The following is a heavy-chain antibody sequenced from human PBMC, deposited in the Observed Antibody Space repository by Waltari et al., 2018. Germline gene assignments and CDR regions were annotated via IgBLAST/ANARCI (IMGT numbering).Heavy chain of an antibody. Sequence: QLQLVESGGGVVQPGRSLRLSCAAPGLNFRNQILHWVRQAPGKGLGWVAAISYDGSIYYAEAVKGRFTIAGDNSKTIVYLQLNSLRDEDTSIYYCAREGGSSGYAGYFDSWGPGTLVTVSS. CDR3: AREGGSSGYAGYFDS. CDR1: GLNFRNQI. V-gene: IGHV3-30*01. D-gene: IGHD6-25*01. CDR2: ISYDGSI. J-gene: IGHJ4*02.